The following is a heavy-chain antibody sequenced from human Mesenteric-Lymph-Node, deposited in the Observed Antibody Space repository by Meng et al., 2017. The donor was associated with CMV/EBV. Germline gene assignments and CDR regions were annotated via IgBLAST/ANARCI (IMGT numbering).Heavy chain of an antibody. Sequence: SGDSVSSNSAAWNWIRQSPSRGLEWLGRTYYRSKWYNDYAVSVKSRITINVDTSKNQFSLQLNSVTPEDTAVYFCARDRDSSGYPFDYWGQGTLVTVSS. D-gene: IGHD3-22*01. J-gene: IGHJ4*02. V-gene: IGHV6-1*01. CDR1: GDSVSSNSAA. CDR2: TYYRSKWYN. CDR3: ARDRDSSGYPFDY.